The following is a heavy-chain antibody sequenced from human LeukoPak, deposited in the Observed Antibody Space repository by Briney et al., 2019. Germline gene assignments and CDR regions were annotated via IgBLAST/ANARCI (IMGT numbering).Heavy chain of an antibody. CDR3: ARVKEVAVVVVPAALDY. D-gene: IGHD2-2*01. CDR2: ISSGSSYI. CDR1: GFTFSSYS. Sequence: PGGSLRLSCAASGFTFSSYSMNWVRQAPGKGLEWVSSISSGSSYIYYADSVKGRFTISRDNAKNSLYLQMNSLRAEDTAVYYCARVKEVAVVVVPAALDYWGQGTLVTVSS. J-gene: IGHJ4*02. V-gene: IGHV3-21*01.